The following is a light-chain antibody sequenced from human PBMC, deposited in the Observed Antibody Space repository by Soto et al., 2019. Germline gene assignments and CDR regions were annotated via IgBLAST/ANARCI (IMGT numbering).Light chain of an antibody. Sequence: PGEGATLSCRASQSVTGTNLAWYQQRAGQAPRLLIYETSSRATGIPDRFSGSGSGTDFTLTIGRLEPEDFAVYYCQQYLVTPWTFGQGTKVDIK. CDR2: ETS. V-gene: IGKV3-20*01. CDR1: QSVTGTN. J-gene: IGKJ1*01. CDR3: QQYLVTPWT.